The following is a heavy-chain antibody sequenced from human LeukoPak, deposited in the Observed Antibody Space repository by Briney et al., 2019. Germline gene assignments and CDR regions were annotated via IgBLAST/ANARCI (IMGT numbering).Heavy chain of an antibody. Sequence: GGSLRLSCAASGFTFSSYAMSWVRQAPGKGLEWVSAISGSGGSTYYADSVKGRFTISRDNSKNTLYLQMNSLRAEDTAVYYCAKGREGSSWYTEYFQHWGQGTLVTVSS. CDR1: GFTFSSYA. J-gene: IGHJ1*01. CDR3: AKGREGSSWYTEYFQH. V-gene: IGHV3-23*01. D-gene: IGHD6-13*01. CDR2: ISGSGGST.